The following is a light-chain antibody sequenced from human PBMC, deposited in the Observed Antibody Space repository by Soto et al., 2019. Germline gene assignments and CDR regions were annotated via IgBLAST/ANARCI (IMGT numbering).Light chain of an antibody. V-gene: IGKV3-11*01. CDR3: QQRSNWPRT. CDR2: DPS. CDR1: QSVSSY. J-gene: IGKJ1*01. Sequence: EIVLTQSPATLSLSPGEKAPPSCRPSQSVSSYLAWNQQKPGQAPRLLIYDPSNRATGIPARFSGSGSGTDFTLTISSLEPEDFAVYFCQQRSNWPRTFGQGTKVEIK.